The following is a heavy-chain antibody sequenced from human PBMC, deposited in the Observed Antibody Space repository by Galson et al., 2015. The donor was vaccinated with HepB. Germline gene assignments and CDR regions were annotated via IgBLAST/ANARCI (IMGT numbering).Heavy chain of an antibody. D-gene: IGHD3-16*01. CDR1: GFSLSTSGVG. J-gene: IGHJ4*02. Sequence: PALVKPTQTLTLTCTFSGFSLSTSGVGVGWIRQPPGKALEWLALIYWDDDKRYSPSRKSRLTITKDTSKNQVVLTMTNMDPVDTATYYCAHLTRHPLNYDYIWGELYSDYWGQGTLVTVSS. CDR3: AHLTRHPLNYDYIWGELYSDY. V-gene: IGHV2-5*02. CDR2: IYWDDDK.